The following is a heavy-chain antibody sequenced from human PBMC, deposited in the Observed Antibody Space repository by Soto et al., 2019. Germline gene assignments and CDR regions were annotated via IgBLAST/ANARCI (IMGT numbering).Heavy chain of an antibody. J-gene: IGHJ4*02. V-gene: IGHV2-5*02. D-gene: IGHD1-26*01. CDR1: GFSLRSRGVG. Sequence: QITLKESGPTVVKPTQTLTVTCTFSGFSLRSRGVGVGWIRQPPGQALEWLALIYWDDDKRYRPYLKSRLTITKDTSKNQVVLTMTDMDPVDTATYYCAHSRVEWGHIGLFDYWGQGTLVTVSS. CDR3: AHSRVEWGHIGLFDY. CDR2: IYWDDDK.